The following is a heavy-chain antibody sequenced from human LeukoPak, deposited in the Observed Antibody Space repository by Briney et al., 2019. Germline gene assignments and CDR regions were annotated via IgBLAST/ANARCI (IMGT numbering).Heavy chain of an antibody. D-gene: IGHD3-22*01. V-gene: IGHV3-30*02. CDR2: IRYDGSNK. J-gene: IGHJ4*02. Sequence: PGGSLRLSCAVSGFTFSSYGIHWVRQAPGKGLEWVAFIRYDGSNKYHADSVKGRFTISRDNSKNTLYLQMNSLRGEDTAVFYCARPQGYFAANFDYWGQGTLVTVSS. CDR1: GFTFSSYG. CDR3: ARPQGYFAANFDY.